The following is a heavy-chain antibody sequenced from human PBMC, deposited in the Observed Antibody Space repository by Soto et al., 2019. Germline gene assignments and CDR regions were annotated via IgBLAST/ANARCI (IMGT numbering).Heavy chain of an antibody. CDR1: GFTFNTFE. CDR3: VEGVWLDF. CDR2: ISDDGSRT. V-gene: IGHV3-23*01. Sequence: EVQLLESGGGLVQPGGSLRLSCAASGFTFNTFEMSWVRQAPGRGLEWVSFISDDGSRTYYADAVKGRFTISRDNSKYPLYLPMKTLTVEGAAVYGCVEGVWLDFWGQGTLVTVSS. J-gene: IGHJ5*01.